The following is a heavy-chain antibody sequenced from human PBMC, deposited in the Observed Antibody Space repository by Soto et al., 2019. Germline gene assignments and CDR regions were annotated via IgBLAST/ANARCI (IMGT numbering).Heavy chain of an antibody. J-gene: IGHJ4*02. CDR2: ISPMFGAA. CDR3: AREVQVHTPAFVY. Sequence: QVQLVQSGAEMKKPGSSVKVSCQSSGGTFNTYAMNWVRQAPGQGPEWMGDISPMFGAANYAPKLQGRVTITVDESTGTSYMQLGSLTSEDTALYFCAREVQVHTPAFVYWGQGTLVTVSS. CDR1: GGTFNTYA. V-gene: IGHV1-69*19. D-gene: IGHD3-10*01.